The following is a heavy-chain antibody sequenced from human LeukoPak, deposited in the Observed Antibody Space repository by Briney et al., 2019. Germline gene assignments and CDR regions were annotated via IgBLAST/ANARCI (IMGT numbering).Heavy chain of an antibody. CDR1: GGSISSYY. CDR2: IYTSGST. D-gene: IGHD3-22*01. CDR3: ARDSIPPQYYYDSSGYYLGY. J-gene: IGHJ4*02. V-gene: IGHV4-4*09. Sequence: SETLSLTCTVSGGSISSYYWSWIRQPPGKGLEWIGYIYTSGSTNYNPSLKSRVTMSVDTSKNQFSLKLSSVTAADTAVYYCARDSIPPQYYYDSSGYYLGYWGQGTLVTVSS.